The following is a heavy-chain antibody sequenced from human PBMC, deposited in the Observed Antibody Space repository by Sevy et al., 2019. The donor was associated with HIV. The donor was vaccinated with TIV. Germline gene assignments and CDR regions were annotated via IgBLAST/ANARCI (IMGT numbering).Heavy chain of an antibody. CDR2: IYSGGNT. Sequence: GGSLRLSCAASGFTVSTNYMSWVRQAPGKGLEWVAVIYSGGNTYYADSVKGRFTISRDKSKNTLYLQMNTLTPEDTAMYYCGREYHGDYLYYFDSWGQGTLVTVSS. CDR3: GREYHGDYLYYFDS. J-gene: IGHJ4*02. CDR1: GFTVSTNY. V-gene: IGHV3-53*01. D-gene: IGHD4-17*01.